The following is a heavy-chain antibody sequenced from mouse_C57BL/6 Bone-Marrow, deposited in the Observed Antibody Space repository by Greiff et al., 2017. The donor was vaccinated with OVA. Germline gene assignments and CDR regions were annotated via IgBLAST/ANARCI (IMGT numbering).Heavy chain of an antibody. CDR1: GFTFSDAW. CDR2: IRNKANNHAT. CDR3: TRRSTMYYFDY. D-gene: IGHD2-1*01. Sequence: EVNVVESGGGLVQPGGSMKLSCAASGFTFSDAWMDWVRQSPEKGLEWVAEIRNKANNHATYYAESVKGRFTISRDDSKSSVYLQMNSLRAEDTGIYYCTRRSTMYYFDYWGQGTTLTVSS. J-gene: IGHJ2*01. V-gene: IGHV6-6*01.